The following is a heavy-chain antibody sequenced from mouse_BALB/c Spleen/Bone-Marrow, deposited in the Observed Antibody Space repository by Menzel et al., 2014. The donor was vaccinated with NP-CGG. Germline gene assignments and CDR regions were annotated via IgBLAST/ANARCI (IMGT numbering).Heavy chain of an antibody. V-gene: IGHV1S81*02. Sequence: QVQLQQPGAELVKPGASVKLSCKASGYTFTSYYIYWVKQRPGQGFEWIGEINPSNGGTNFNEKFKSKATLTVDKSSSTAYMQLSSLTSEDSAAYYCTRSNGNWFAYWGQGTLVTVSA. CDR1: GYTFTSYY. CDR3: TRSNGNWFAY. CDR2: INPSNGGT. J-gene: IGHJ3*01. D-gene: IGHD2-1*01.